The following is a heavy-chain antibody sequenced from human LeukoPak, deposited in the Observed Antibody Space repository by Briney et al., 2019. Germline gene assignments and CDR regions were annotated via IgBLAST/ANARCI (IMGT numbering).Heavy chain of an antibody. CDR3: ARGRYCSADICSGGDAFDI. J-gene: IGHJ3*02. CDR2: IYTSGST. CDR1: GGSISSYY. Sequence: SETLSLTCTVSGGSISSYYWSWIRQPAGKGMEWIGRIYTSGSTNYNPSLKSRVTMSVDTSKNQFSLKLSSVTAADTAVYYCARGRYCSADICSGGDAFDIWGQGTMVSVSS. D-gene: IGHD2-15*01. V-gene: IGHV4-4*07.